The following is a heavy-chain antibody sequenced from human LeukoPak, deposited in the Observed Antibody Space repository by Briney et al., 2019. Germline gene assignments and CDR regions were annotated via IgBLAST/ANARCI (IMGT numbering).Heavy chain of an antibody. CDR1: GDSFSGFY. V-gene: IGHV4-34*01. Sequence: SETLSLTCGVYGDSFSGFYWTWVRQAPGKGLEWIGEISYSGTPRYNPSLNSRITITLDTSKKQISLNLSPVTAADTAVYYCVRGNVKHYHSAADEYYYYMDAWGKGTAVIVTS. CDR3: VRGNVKHYHSAADEYYYYMDA. J-gene: IGHJ6*03. D-gene: IGHD2/OR15-2a*01. CDR2: ISYSGTP.